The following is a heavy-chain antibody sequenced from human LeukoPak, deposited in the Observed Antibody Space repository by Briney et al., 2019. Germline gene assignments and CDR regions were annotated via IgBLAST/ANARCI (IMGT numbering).Heavy chain of an antibody. V-gene: IGHV3-23*01. Sequence: GGSLRLSCAASGFTLSSYVMSWVRQAPGKGLEWVTGISGSGGSTNYADSVKGRFTISRDNSKNTLYLQMNSLRVEDTALYYCAKDPMYGSPSYFDYWGQGTLVTVSS. CDR1: GFTLSSYV. J-gene: IGHJ4*02. CDR2: ISGSGGST. CDR3: AKDPMYGSPSYFDY. D-gene: IGHD6-6*01.